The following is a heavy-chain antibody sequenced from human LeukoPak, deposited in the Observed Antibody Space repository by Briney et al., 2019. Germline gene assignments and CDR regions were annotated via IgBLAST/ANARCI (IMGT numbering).Heavy chain of an antibody. D-gene: IGHD5-24*01. J-gene: IGHJ4*02. V-gene: IGHV4-59*01. CDR2: ISYSGST. CDR3: ARGGRDGYNYCFDY. Sequence: TSETLSLTCTVSGGSISSYYWSWIRQPPGKGLEWIGYISYSGSTNYNPSLKSRVTISVDTSKNQFSLRLRSMTAADTAVYYGARGGRDGYNYCFDYWGQGTLVTVSP. CDR1: GGSISSYY.